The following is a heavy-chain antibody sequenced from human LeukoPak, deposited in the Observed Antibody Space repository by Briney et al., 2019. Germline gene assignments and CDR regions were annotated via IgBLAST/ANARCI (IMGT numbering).Heavy chain of an antibody. CDR3: AKDLTGTTSLNYYYYGMDV. J-gene: IGHJ6*02. CDR2: SGSGGST. CDR1: GFTFSSYV. Sequence: PGGSLRLSCAASGFTFSSYVMNWVRQAPGKGLEWVSASGSGGSTYYADSVKGRFTISRDNSKNTLYLQMNSLRAEDTAVYYCAKDLTGTTSLNYYYYGMDVWGQGTTVTVSS. V-gene: IGHV3-23*01. D-gene: IGHD1-20*01.